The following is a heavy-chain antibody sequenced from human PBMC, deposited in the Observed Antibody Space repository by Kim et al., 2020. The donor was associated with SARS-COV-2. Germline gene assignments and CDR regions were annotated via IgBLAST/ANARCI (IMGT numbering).Heavy chain of an antibody. CDR3: ARSGSYYTFDY. V-gene: IGHV3-30*04. D-gene: IGHD3-10*01. CDR1: GFTFSSYA. CDR2: ISYDGSNK. Sequence: GGSLRLSCAASGFTFSSYAMHWVRQAPGKGLEWVAVISYDGSNKYYADSVKGRFTISRDNSKNTLYLQMNSLRAEDTAVYYCARSGSYYTFDYWGQGTLVTVSS. J-gene: IGHJ4*02.